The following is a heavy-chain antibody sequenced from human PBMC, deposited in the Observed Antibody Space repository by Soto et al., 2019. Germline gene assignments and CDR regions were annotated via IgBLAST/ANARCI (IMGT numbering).Heavy chain of an antibody. J-gene: IGHJ4*02. V-gene: IGHV1-3*01. CDR2: INAGNGNT. D-gene: IGHD3-3*01. CDR1: GYTFTSNA. Sequence: GGSVKVSCKDSGYTFTSNAMHLVRQAPGQRLEWMGWINAGNGNTKYSQKFQGRVTITRDTSASTAYMELSGLRSEDTAVYYCARDVGVVIMRDYFDYWGPGTLVTVSS. CDR3: ARDVGVVIMRDYFDY.